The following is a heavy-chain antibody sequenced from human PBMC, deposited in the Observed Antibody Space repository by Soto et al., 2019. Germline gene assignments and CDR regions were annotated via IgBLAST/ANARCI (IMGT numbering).Heavy chain of an antibody. CDR2: INAGNGNT. V-gene: IGHV1-3*01. D-gene: IGHD2-15*01. CDR1: GYTFTSYA. CDR3: ARDAHCSGGSCYSSAFDI. J-gene: IGHJ3*02. Sequence: QVQLVQSGAEVKKPGASVKVSCKASGYTFTSYAMHLVRQAPGQRLEWMGWINAGNGNTKYSQKFQGRVTITRDTSASTAYMELSSLRSEDTAVYCCARDAHCSGGSCYSSAFDIWGQGTMVTVSS.